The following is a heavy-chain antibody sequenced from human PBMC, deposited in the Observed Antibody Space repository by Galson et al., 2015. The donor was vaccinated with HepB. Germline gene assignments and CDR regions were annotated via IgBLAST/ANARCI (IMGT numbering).Heavy chain of an antibody. Sequence: SVKVSCKASGYTFSSYSITWVRQAPGQGLEWMGWISAYNRKADYARKLQGRVTMTTDTSTSTAYMELKSLRSDDTAVYYCARGALVVVVDATQNNWFDPWGQGTLVTVSS. V-gene: IGHV1-18*01. CDR2: ISAYNRKA. CDR1: GYTFSSYS. CDR3: ARGALVVVVDATQNNWFDP. D-gene: IGHD2-15*01. J-gene: IGHJ5*02.